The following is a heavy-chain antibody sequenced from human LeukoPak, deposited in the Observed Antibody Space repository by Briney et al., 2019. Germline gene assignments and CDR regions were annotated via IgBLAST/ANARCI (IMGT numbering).Heavy chain of an antibody. CDR3: ARAGGGNGDYYFDC. Sequence: GGSLRLSCAASGFTFSSYGMHWVRQAPGKGLEWVAVIWYDGSNKYYADSVKGRFTISRDNSKNTLYLQMNSLRAEDTAVYYCARAGGGNGDYYFDCWGQGTLVTVSS. D-gene: IGHD4-23*01. V-gene: IGHV3-33*01. J-gene: IGHJ4*02. CDR2: IWYDGSNK. CDR1: GFTFSSYG.